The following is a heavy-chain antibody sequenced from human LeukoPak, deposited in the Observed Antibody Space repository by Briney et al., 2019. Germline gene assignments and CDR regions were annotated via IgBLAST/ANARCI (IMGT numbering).Heavy chain of an antibody. CDR1: GYTFTSYG. Sequence: ASVKVSCKASGYTFTSYGISWVRQAPGQGLEWMGWISAYNGNTNYAQKLQGRVTMTTDTSTSTAYMELKSLRSDDTAVYYCASTVTTGGRYYYYMDVWGKGTTVTVSS. CDR3: ASTVTTGGRYYYYMDV. J-gene: IGHJ6*03. V-gene: IGHV1-18*01. CDR2: ISAYNGNT. D-gene: IGHD4-17*01.